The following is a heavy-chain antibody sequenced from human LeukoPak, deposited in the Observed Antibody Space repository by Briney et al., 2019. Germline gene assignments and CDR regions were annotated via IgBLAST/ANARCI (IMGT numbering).Heavy chain of an antibody. V-gene: IGHV3-23*01. D-gene: IGHD3-3*01. CDR1: GFTFSSYA. Sequence: GGSLRLSCAASGFTFSSYAMSWVRQDPGKGLEWVSAISGSGGSTYYADSVKGRFTISRDNSKNTLYLQMNSLRAEDTAVYYCAKDLSAESYYDFWSGYYTGSDYWGQGTLVTVS. CDR3: AKDLSAESYYDFWSGYYTGSDY. CDR2: ISGSGGST. J-gene: IGHJ4*02.